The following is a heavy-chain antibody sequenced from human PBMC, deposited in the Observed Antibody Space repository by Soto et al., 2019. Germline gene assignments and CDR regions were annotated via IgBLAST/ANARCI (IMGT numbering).Heavy chain of an antibody. D-gene: IGHD6-19*01. J-gene: IGHJ4*02. CDR1: GFTFSSYG. Sequence: GGSLRLSCAASGFTFSSYGVHWVRQAPGKGLEWVSSISSSSSYIYYADSVKGRFTISRDNAKNSLYLQMNSLRAEDTAVYYCARAQSSGWYRGGYYFDYWGQGTLVTVAS. CDR3: ARAQSSGWYRGGYYFDY. V-gene: IGHV3-21*01. CDR2: ISSSSSYI.